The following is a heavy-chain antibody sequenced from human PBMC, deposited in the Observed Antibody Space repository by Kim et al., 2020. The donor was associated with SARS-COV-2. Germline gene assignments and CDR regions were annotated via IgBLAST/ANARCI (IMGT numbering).Heavy chain of an antibody. D-gene: IGHD3-22*01. J-gene: IGHJ4*02. CDR1: GGSISSSSYY. Sequence: SETLSLTCTVSGGSISSSSYYWGWIRQPPGKGLEWIGSIYYSGSTYYNPSLKSRVTISVDTSKNQFSLKLSSVTAADTAVYYCASGGYYHYAGFRDYWGQGTLVTVSS. V-gene: IGHV4-39*01. CDR2: IYYSGST. CDR3: ASGGYYHYAGFRDY.